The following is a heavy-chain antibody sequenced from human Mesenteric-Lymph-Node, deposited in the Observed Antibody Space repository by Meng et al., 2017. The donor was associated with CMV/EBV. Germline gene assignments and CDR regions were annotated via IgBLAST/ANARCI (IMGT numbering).Heavy chain of an antibody. V-gene: IGHV3-33*01. D-gene: IGHD5-24*01. CDR1: GFTFSSYG. CDR2: IWYDGSNE. Sequence: GESLKISCAASGFTFSSYGMHWVRQAPDKGLECVAVIWYDGSNEYYVDSVKGRFTISRDNSKNTLYLQMNSLRAEDTAVYYCAARRDGYNYGDYWGQGTLVTVSS. J-gene: IGHJ4*02. CDR3: AARRDGYNYGDY.